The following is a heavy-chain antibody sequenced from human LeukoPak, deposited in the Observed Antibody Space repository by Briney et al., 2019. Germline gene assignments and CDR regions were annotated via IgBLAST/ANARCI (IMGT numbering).Heavy chain of an antibody. V-gene: IGHV3-23*01. CDR2: IYASGSAT. J-gene: IGHJ3*02. CDR1: DFTFSSYA. CDR3: AKRPRDSSGYYLGAFDM. D-gene: IGHD3-22*01. Sequence: GGSLRLSCEASDFTFSSYAMTWVRQAPGKGLEWVSGIYASGSATHYADTVKGRFTISRDNSKNTLYLQMNSLRAEDTAVYYCAKRPRDSSGYYLGAFDMWGQGTMVTVSS.